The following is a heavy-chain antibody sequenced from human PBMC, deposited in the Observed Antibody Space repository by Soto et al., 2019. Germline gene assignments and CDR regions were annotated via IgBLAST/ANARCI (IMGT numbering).Heavy chain of an antibody. CDR3: ALGMYYDILTGYCPQSYCSYGMDV. J-gene: IGHJ6*02. CDR2: ISAYNGNT. Sequence: ASVKVSCKASGYTFTGYGISWVRQAPGQKHKWMGWISAYNGNTNYAQKLQGRVTMTTDTSTSTAYMELRSLRSDDTAVYYCALGMYYDILTGYCPQSYCSYGMDVWDQGTTVTVSS. D-gene: IGHD3-9*01. V-gene: IGHV1-18*01. CDR1: GYTFTGYG.